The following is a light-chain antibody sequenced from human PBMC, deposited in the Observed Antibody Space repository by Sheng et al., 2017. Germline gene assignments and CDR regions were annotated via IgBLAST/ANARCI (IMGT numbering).Light chain of an antibody. CDR2: AAS. CDR3: QQANSFPLT. J-gene: IGKJ3*01. CDR1: QTVGNN. V-gene: IGKV3-15*01. Sequence: EIVMTQSPATLSVSPGEGATLSCRASQTVGNNLAWFQQKPGQAPRLLMYAASTRAPGVPARFSGSGSGTEFTLAISSLQSEDFATYYCQQANSFPLTFGPGTKVDI.